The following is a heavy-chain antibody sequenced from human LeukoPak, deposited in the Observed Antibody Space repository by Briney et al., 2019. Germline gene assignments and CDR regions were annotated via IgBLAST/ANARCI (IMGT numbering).Heavy chain of an antibody. J-gene: IGHJ4*02. V-gene: IGHV3-74*01. CDR1: GFTFSSYW. D-gene: IGHD3-16*01. CDR2: INSDGSST. CDR3: ARGRLGGFFDY. Sequence: GESLRLSCAASGFTFSSYWMQWVRQARGKGVVWVSRINSDGSSTNYADSVKGRFTISTDNAKNTLYLQMNSLRAEDTAVYYCARGRLGGFFDYWGQGTLVTVSS.